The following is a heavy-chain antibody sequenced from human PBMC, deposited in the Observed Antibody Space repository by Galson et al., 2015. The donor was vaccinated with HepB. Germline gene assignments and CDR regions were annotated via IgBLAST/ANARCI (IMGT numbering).Heavy chain of an antibody. CDR1: GFTFSDYY. Sequence: SLRLSCAASGFTFSDYYMSWIRQAPGKGLEWLSYISGSRTYTNCADSVKGRFTISRDNAKNSLFLQMNSLRAEDTAVYYCARVADADYGDHTYFDSWGQGILVTVSS. CDR3: ARVADADYGDHTYFDS. D-gene: IGHD4-17*01. CDR2: ISGSRTYT. V-gene: IGHV3-11*06. J-gene: IGHJ4*02.